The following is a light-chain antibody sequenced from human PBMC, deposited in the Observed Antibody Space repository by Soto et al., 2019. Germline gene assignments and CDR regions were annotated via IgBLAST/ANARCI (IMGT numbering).Light chain of an antibody. Sequence: QSVLTQPAYVSGSPGQSITISCTGTSSDVGNYNLVSWYQQHPGKAPKLIIFEVNKRPSGVSNRFSGSKSDNTASLTLSGLQAEDEADYYCSSYTTSNTRQIVFGTGTKVTVL. J-gene: IGLJ1*01. V-gene: IGLV2-14*02. CDR1: SSDVGNYNL. CDR3: SSYTTSNTRQIV. CDR2: EVN.